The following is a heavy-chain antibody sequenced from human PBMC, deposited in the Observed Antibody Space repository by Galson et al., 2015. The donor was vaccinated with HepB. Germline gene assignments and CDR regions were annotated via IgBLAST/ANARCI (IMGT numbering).Heavy chain of an antibody. CDR1: GGTFSSYA. J-gene: IGHJ4*02. Sequence: SVKVSCKASGGTFSSYAISWVRQAPGQGLEWMGRIIPILGIANYAQKFQGRVTITADKSTSTAYMELSSLRSEDTAVYYCARSYSSSWMVFDYWGQGTLVTVSS. D-gene: IGHD6-13*01. V-gene: IGHV1-69*04. CDR3: ARSYSSSWMVFDY. CDR2: IIPILGIA.